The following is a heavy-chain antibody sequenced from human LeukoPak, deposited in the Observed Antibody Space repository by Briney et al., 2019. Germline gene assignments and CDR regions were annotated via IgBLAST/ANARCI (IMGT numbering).Heavy chain of an antibody. CDR3: ARDPAPYYDILTGLDY. CDR1: GGTFSSYA. D-gene: IGHD3-9*01. Sequence: SVKVSCKASGGTFSSYAISWVRQAPGQGLEWMGRIIPIFGTANYAQKFQGRVTITADKSTSTAYMELSSLRSEDTAVYYCARDPAPYYDILTGLDYWGQGTLVTVSS. V-gene: IGHV1-69*06. CDR2: IIPIFGTA. J-gene: IGHJ4*02.